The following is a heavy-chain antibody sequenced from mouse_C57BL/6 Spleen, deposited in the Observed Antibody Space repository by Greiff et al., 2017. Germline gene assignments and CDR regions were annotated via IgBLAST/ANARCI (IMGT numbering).Heavy chain of an antibody. J-gene: IGHJ2*01. Sequence: QVQLKESGPELVKPGASVKISCKASGYAFSSSWMNWVKQRPGKGLEWIGRIYPGDGDTNYNGKFKGKAALTADKSSSTAYIPLSSLTSADSAVYYCARGGYFGSSYLDYWGQGTTLTVSS. CDR3: ARGGYFGSSYLDY. CDR1: GYAFSSSW. D-gene: IGHD1-1*01. CDR2: IYPGDGDT. V-gene: IGHV1-82*01.